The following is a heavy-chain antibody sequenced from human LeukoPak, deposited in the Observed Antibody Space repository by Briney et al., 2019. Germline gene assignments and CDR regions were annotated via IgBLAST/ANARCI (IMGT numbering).Heavy chain of an antibody. V-gene: IGHV3-11*01. CDR3: ARFLPYSSSPGTDY. D-gene: IGHD6-6*01. J-gene: IGHJ4*02. Sequence: PGGSLRLSCAASGFTVSSNDMTWIRQAPGKGLEWVSYISSSGSTIYYADSVKGRFTISRDNAKNSLYLQMNSLRAEDTAVYYCARFLPYSSSPGTDYWGQGTLVTVSS. CDR1: GFTVSSND. CDR2: ISSSGSTI.